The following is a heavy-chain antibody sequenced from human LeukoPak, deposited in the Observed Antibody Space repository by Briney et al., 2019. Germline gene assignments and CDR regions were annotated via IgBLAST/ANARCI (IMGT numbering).Heavy chain of an antibody. D-gene: IGHD3-9*01. Sequence: SETLSLTCTVSGGSISSSSYYWGWIRQPPGKGLEWIGSIYYSGSTYYNPSLKSRVTISVDTSKNQFSLKLSSVTAADTAVYYCARTSRYTKRFDYWGQGTLVTVSS. CDR3: ARTSRYTKRFDY. CDR2: IYYSGST. CDR1: GGSISSSSYY. J-gene: IGHJ4*02. V-gene: IGHV4-39*07.